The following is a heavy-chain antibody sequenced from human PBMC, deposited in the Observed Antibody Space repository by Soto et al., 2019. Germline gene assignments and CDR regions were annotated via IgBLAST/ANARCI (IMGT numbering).Heavy chain of an antibody. CDR1: GFTFSNFW. D-gene: IGHD4-4*01. V-gene: IGHV3-15*01. Sequence: GGSLRLSCAAGGFTFSNFWLRWVRQGPGKGLEWLGRITSRTENETTAYASQARGRFIISSDESNNMLYMQRHSPKAEDTDVYDCVTVFPHAISCFDYWGQGTTVTVSS. CDR2: ITSRTENETT. J-gene: IGHJ4*02. CDR3: VTVFPHAISCFDY.